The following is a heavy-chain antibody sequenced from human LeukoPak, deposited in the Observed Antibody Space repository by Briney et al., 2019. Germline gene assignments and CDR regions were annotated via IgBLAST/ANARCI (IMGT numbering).Heavy chain of an antibody. Sequence: GRSLRLSCAASGFTFSSYGMNGVRQAPGKGLEWVAVISYDGSNKYYADSVKGRFTISRDNSKNTLYLQMSSLRVEDTGVYYCALGAGIIQFLHCLVQGTLVTVSS. J-gene: IGHJ4*02. CDR3: ALGAGIIQFLHC. CDR2: ISYDGSNK. V-gene: IGHV3-30*03. CDR1: GFTFSSYG.